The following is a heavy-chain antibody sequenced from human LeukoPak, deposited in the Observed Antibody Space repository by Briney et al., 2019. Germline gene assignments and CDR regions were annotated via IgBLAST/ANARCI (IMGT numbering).Heavy chain of an antibody. CDR3: ARAAPYHDFWSGYWASGGTDV. CDR1: GFTFSSYW. D-gene: IGHD3-3*01. J-gene: IGHJ6*02. V-gene: IGHV3-7*01. CDR2: IKQDGSEK. Sequence: GGSLRLSCAASGFTFSSYWMSWVRQAPGKGLEWVANIKQDGSEKYYVDSVKGRFTISRDNAKNSLYLQMNSLRAEDTAVYYCARAAPYHDFWSGYWASGGTDVWGQGTTVTVSS.